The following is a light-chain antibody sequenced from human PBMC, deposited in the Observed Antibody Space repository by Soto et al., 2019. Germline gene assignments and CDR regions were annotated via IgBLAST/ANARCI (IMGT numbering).Light chain of an antibody. CDR1: QSVNSNY. Sequence: EIVLTQSPATLSLSPGERATLSCGASQSVNSNYLAWYQQKPGLAPRLLIYDASSRATGIPDRFSGSGSGTDFALTISRLEPEDFAVYYCQQYAKSPFTFGPGTKVDIK. CDR2: DAS. J-gene: IGKJ3*01. V-gene: IGKV3D-20*01. CDR3: QQYAKSPFT.